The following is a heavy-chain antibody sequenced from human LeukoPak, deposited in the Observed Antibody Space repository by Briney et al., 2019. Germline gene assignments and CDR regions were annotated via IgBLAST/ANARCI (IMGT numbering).Heavy chain of an antibody. CDR3: TRASWGYQFDS. J-gene: IGHJ5*01. CDR1: GFTFSSYS. V-gene: IGHV3-66*01. Sequence: GGSLRLSCAASGFTFSSYSMNWARQAPGKGLEWVAIIYNSGRTYYAESVKDRFNISRDTSRNTVDLQMNNLRVEDSAMYYCTRASWGYQFDSWGQGTLVTVSS. CDR2: IYNSGRT. D-gene: IGHD5-12*01.